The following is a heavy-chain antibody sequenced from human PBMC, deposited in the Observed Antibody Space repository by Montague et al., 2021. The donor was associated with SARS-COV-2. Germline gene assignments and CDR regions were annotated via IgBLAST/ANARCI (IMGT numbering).Heavy chain of an antibody. V-gene: IGHV4-4*07. CDR3: ARDGRRLYTYGSLDY. D-gene: IGHD5-18*01. J-gene: IGHJ4*02. CDR2: IDTSGSP. CDR1: GASISSSY. Sequence: SETLSLTCTVSGASISSSYWGWIRQTPGKGLEWIGRIDTSGSPKYNPSLKSRVTMSLDTSKNQFSLKVNSVTVADTAMYFCARDGRRLYTYGSLDYWGQGILVTVSS.